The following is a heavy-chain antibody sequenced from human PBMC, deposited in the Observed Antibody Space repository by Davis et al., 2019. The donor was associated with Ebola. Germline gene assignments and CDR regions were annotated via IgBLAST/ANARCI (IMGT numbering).Heavy chain of an antibody. V-gene: IGHV1-2*02. CDR2: INPNSGGT. D-gene: IGHD3-22*01. CDR1: GYTFTGYY. J-gene: IGHJ5*02. CDR3: ARDRVDSSGYYP. Sequence: ASVKVSCKASGYTFTGYYMHWVRQAPGQGLEWMGWINPNSGGTNYAQKFQGRVTMTRDTSISTAYMELSRLRSDDTAVYYCARDRVDSSGYYPWGQGTLVTVSS.